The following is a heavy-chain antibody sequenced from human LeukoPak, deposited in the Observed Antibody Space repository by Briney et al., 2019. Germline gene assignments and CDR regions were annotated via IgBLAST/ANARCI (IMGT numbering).Heavy chain of an antibody. CDR1: GGSFSGYY. CDR3: ERGPDPGKVGAAIHYYYGMDV. V-gene: IGHV4-34*01. Sequence: SETLSLTCAVYGGSFSGYYWSWIRQPPGKGLEWIGEINHSGSTNYNPSLKSRVTISVDTSKNQFSLKLRSVNAADTAVYYCERGPDPGKVGAAIHYYYGMDVWGQGTTVTVSS. J-gene: IGHJ6*02. D-gene: IGHD1-26*01. CDR2: INHSGST.